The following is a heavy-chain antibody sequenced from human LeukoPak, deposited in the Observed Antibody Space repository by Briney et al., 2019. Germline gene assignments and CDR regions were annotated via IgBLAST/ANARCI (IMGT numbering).Heavy chain of an antibody. CDR2: ISSSGTTI. Sequence: PGGSLRLSCAASGFTFSSYEMNWVRQAPGKGLEWVSYISSSGTTIYYADSVKGRFTISRDNAKNSLFLQMNSLTAADTAVYYCARTYYDYFWGNYRYIDYWGQGTLVTVSS. J-gene: IGHJ4*02. CDR3: ARTYYDYFWGNYRYIDY. D-gene: IGHD3-16*02. V-gene: IGHV3-48*03. CDR1: GFTFSSYE.